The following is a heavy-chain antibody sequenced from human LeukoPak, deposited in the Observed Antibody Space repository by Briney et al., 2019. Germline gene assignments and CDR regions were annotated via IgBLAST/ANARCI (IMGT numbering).Heavy chain of an antibody. J-gene: IGHJ4*02. CDR3: AKCVDWVFVSTCPLGY. D-gene: IGHD3-3*02. CDR2: ISGGGGST. Sequence: PGGSLRLSCAASGFTFTSYAMSWVRQAPGKGLEWVSGISGGGGSTYYADSVKGRFTISRDNSKNTLYLQMNSLRVEDTAVYYCAKCVDWVFVSTCPLGYWGQGTLVPVSS. V-gene: IGHV3-23*01. CDR1: GFTFTSYA.